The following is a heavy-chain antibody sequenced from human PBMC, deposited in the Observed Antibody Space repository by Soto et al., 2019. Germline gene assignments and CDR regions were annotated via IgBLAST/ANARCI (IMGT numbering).Heavy chain of an antibody. Sequence: ASVKVSCKASGYTFTSYDINWVRQATGQGLEWMGWMNPNSGNTGYAQKFQGRVTMTRNTSISTAYMELSSLRSEDTAVYYCARDGNYDFWSGDYYYCGMDVWGQGTTVTVSS. CDR3: ARDGNYDFWSGDYYYCGMDV. J-gene: IGHJ6*02. D-gene: IGHD3-3*01. V-gene: IGHV1-8*01. CDR1: GYTFTSYD. CDR2: MNPNSGNT.